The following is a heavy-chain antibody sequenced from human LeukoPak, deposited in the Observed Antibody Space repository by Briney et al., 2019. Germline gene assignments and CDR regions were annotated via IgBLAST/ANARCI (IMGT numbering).Heavy chain of an antibody. Sequence: SETLSLTCSVSGYSISSGYYWGWIRQPPGKGLEWIGSIYHSGSTYYNPSLKSRVTISVDTSKNQFSLKLNSVTAADSAMYYCARDSTYSSSSHNWFDPWGQGTLVSVSS. CDR3: ARDSTYSSSSHNWFDP. V-gene: IGHV4-38-2*02. D-gene: IGHD6-6*01. CDR2: IYHSGST. CDR1: GYSISSGYY. J-gene: IGHJ5*02.